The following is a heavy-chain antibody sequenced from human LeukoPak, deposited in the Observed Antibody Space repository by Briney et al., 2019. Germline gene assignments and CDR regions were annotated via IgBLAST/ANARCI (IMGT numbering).Heavy chain of an antibody. V-gene: IGHV4-30-2*01. CDR3: ARDTRYSSSWNNWFDP. CDR1: GGSISSGGYY. CDR2: IYHSGST. Sequence: SQTLSLTCTVSGGSISSGGYYWSWIRQPPGKGLEWIGYIYHSGSTYYNPSLKSRVTISVDTSKNQFSLKLSSVTAADTAVYYCARDTRYSSSWNNWFDPWGQGTLVTVSS. D-gene: IGHD6-13*01. J-gene: IGHJ5*02.